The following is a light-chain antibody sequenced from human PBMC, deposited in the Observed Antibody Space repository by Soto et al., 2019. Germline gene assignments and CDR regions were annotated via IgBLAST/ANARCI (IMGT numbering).Light chain of an antibody. CDR1: QSVSSSY. J-gene: IGKJ1*01. V-gene: IGKV3-20*01. CDR3: QQYGSSPPWT. Sequence: EIVLTQSPGTLSLSPGERATLSCRASQSVSSSYLAWYQQKPGQAPRLLIYGASSRPTGIPDRFSGSGSGTDFTLTISRLEPEDFAVYYCQQYGSSPPWTFGQGTKVEIK. CDR2: GAS.